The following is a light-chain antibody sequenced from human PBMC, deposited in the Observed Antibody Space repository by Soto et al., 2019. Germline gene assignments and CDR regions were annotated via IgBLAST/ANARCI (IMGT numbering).Light chain of an antibody. J-gene: IGKJ1*01. V-gene: IGKV3-20*01. CDR1: QSVSSSY. CDR3: QQYGSSPVT. Sequence: EIVLTQAPRTLSLSPGERATLSCRASQSVSSSYLAWYQQKPGQAPRLLIYGASSRATGIPDRFSGSGSGTDFTLTISRLEPEDFAVYYCQQYGSSPVTFGQGTKV. CDR2: GAS.